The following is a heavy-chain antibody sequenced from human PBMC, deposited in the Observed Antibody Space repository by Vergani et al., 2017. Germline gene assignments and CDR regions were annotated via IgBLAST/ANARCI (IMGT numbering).Heavy chain of an antibody. CDR3: AREIAATGYYFDY. CDR2: IYYSGST. D-gene: IGHD6-13*01. V-gene: IGHV4-61*08. Sequence: QVQLQESGPGLVKPSQTLSLTCTVSGGSISSGGYYWSWIRQPPGKGLEWIGYIYYSGSTNYNPSLKSRVTISVETSKNQFSLKLSSVTAADTAVYYCAREIAATGYYFDYWGQGTLVTVSS. J-gene: IGHJ4*02. CDR1: GGSISSGGYY.